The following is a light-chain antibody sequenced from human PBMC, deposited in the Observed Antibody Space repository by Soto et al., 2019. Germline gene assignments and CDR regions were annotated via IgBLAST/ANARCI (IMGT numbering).Light chain of an antibody. Sequence: EIVMTPSPASLSVSPGDAATLSCRASQSVASNVAWDQQKPGQSPRLLIHGASTRAVGVPARFSGSGSGTDFALTINSLQAEDFAGYYCQQYHNWPPQYTFGQGTKLQIK. CDR2: GAS. CDR1: QSVASN. CDR3: QQYHNWPPQYT. V-gene: IGKV3-15*01. J-gene: IGKJ2*01.